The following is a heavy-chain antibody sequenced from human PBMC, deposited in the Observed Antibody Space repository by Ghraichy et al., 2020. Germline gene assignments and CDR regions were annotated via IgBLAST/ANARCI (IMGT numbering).Heavy chain of an antibody. CDR2: IKEDGSEK. V-gene: IGHV3-7*01. D-gene: IGHD6-13*01. CDR3: AREGGDQYSSSPNY. J-gene: IGHJ4*02. Sequence: GESLNISCAASGFTFSNYWMSWVRQAPGKGLEWVANIKEDGSEKYHVDSVKGRFTISRDNAKNSLYLQMNSLRAEDTAVYYCAREGGDQYSSSPNYWGQGTLVTVSS. CDR1: GFTFSNYW.